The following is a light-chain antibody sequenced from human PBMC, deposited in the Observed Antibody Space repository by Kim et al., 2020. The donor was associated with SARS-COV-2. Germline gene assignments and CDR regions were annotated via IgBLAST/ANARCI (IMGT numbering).Light chain of an antibody. CDR3: QQYNNLPAGYT. J-gene: IGKJ2*01. CDR2: GAS. Sequence: EIVMTQSPATLSVSPGERATLSCRASQSVSSNLAWYQQKPGQAPRLLIYGASTRATGIPARFSGSGSGTEFTLTISSLQSEDFAVYYCQQYNNLPAGYTFGQGTKLEI. CDR1: QSVSSN. V-gene: IGKV3-15*01.